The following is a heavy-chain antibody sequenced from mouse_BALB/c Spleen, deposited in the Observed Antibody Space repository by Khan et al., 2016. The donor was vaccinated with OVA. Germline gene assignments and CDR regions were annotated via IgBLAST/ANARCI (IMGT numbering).Heavy chain of an antibody. D-gene: IGHD1-1*01. CDR3: ARGNYYGSSSWFGY. V-gene: IGHV1-9*01. Sequence: QVQLKQSGAELMKPGASVKISCKATGYTFSSYWIEWVKQRPGHGLEWIGEILPGSGRNNYNEKFKDKATFTADTSSNTAYMQLSSLTSEDSAVYYGARGNYYGSSSWFGYWGQGTLVTVSA. J-gene: IGHJ3*01. CDR2: ILPGSGRN. CDR1: GYTFSSYW.